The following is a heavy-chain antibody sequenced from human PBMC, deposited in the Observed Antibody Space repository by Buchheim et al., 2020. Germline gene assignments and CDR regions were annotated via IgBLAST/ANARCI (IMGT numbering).Heavy chain of an antibody. CDR3: AKAKASGYSYGYFDY. CDR2: ISFDERDK. CDR1: GFSFSNHG. V-gene: IGHV3-30*18. J-gene: IGHJ4*02. Sequence: QVQLVESGGGVVQPGRSLRLSCAASGFSFSNHGIYWVRQAPGKGLEWVALISFDERDKYFGDSVKGRFTISRDNGKNTVFLQMNSLRDDDTAVYYCAKAKASGYSYGYFDYWGQGTL. D-gene: IGHD5-18*01.